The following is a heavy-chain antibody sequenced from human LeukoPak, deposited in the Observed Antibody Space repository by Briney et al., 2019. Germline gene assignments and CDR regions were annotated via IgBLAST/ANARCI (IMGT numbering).Heavy chain of an antibody. V-gene: IGHV3-9*01. D-gene: IGHD2-2*01. CDR1: GFTFDDYA. Sequence: GGSLRLSCAASGFTFDDYAMHWARQAPGKGLEWVSGISWNSGSIGYADSVKGRFTISRDNAKNSLYLQMNSLRAEDTALYYCAKDRAAIIGLFDYWGQGTLVTVSS. J-gene: IGHJ4*02. CDR2: ISWNSGSI. CDR3: AKDRAAIIGLFDY.